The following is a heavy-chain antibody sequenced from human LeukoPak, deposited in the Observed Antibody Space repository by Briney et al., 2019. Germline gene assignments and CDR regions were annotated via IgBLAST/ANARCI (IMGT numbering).Heavy chain of an antibody. J-gene: IGHJ5*02. CDR3: ARGNYGDYDGVDWFDP. CDR1: GGSFSSYY. CDR2: IYYSGST. V-gene: IGHV4-59*01. D-gene: IGHD4-17*01. Sequence: SETLSLTCAVYGGSFSSYYWSWIRQPPGKGLEWIGYIYYSGSTNYNPSLKSRVTISVDTSKNQFSLKLSSVTAADTAVYYCARGNYGDYDGVDWFDPWGQGTLVTVSS.